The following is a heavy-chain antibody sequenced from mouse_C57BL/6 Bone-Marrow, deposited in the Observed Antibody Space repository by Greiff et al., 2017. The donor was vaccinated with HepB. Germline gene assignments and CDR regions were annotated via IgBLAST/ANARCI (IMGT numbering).Heavy chain of an antibody. CDR2: IYPRSGNT. J-gene: IGHJ2*01. CDR1: GYTFTSYG. V-gene: IGHV1-81*01. D-gene: IGHD1-1*01. Sequence: QVQLQQPGAELVKPGASVKLSCKASGYTFTSYGISWVKQRTGQGLEWIGEIYPRSGNTYYNEKFKGKATLTADKSSSTAYMELRSLTSEDSAVYFCARGGGITTVYFDYWGQGTTLTVSS. CDR3: ARGGGITTVYFDY.